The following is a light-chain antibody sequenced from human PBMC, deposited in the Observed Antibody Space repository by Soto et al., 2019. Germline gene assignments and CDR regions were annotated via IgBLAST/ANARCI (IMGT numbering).Light chain of an antibody. J-gene: IGKJ4*01. CDR2: EAS. V-gene: IGKV3-11*01. CDR1: QSVSRY. CDR3: QQLRSYTST. Sequence: IVLTQSPATLSLSPGERATLSCRASQSVSRYLAWYQQKPGQAPRLLIYEASNRATGIPARFSGSGSGTDFTLTISRLQNEDFAVYYGQQLRSYTSTFGGGTKVDIK.